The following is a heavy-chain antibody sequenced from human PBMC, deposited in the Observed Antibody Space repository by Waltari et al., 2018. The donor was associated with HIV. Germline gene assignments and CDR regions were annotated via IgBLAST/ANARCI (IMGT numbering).Heavy chain of an antibody. D-gene: IGHD3-9*01. CDR3: ARQHAYTSDWFSQASFFNY. CDR1: GASMRSKHSY. J-gene: IGHJ1*01. CDR2: IYYTGDT. V-gene: IGHV4-39*01. Sequence: LQLKESGPGLVKPSDTLSLTCAVSGASMRSKHSYWAWIRQSPGERLEWIATIYYTGDTYFVPSLKNRTSISVDSSKNLLSLSLASVTAADTAIYYCARQHAYTSDWFSQASFFNYWGPGTLVTVSS.